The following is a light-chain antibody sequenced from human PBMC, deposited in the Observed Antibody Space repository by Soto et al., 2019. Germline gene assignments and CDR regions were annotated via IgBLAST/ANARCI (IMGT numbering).Light chain of an antibody. CDR1: SSDVGGYNY. J-gene: IGLJ1*01. V-gene: IGLV2-14*01. CDR2: DVS. Sequence: QSVLTQPASVSGSPGQSITISCTGTSSDVGGYNYVSWYQQHSGKAPKLMIYDVSDRPSGVSNRFSGSKSGNTASLTISGLQAEDEADYYCSSYTSSNTEVFGTGTKVTVL. CDR3: SSYTSSNTEV.